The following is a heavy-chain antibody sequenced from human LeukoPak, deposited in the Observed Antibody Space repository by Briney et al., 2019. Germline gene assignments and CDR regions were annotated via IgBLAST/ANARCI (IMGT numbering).Heavy chain of an antibody. J-gene: IGHJ4*02. V-gene: IGHV4-34*01. CDR1: GGAFSGYY. CDR3: ARGSRIGLVSGSYYY. CDR2: INHSGST. Sequence: KPSETLFLTFAVYGGAFSGYYWSRVRQPPGKGLEWVGAINHSGSTNYNPSLKSRVTISVDTSKNQFSLKLSSVTAADTAVYYCARGSRIGLVSGSYYYWGQGTLVTVSS. D-gene: IGHD3-10*01.